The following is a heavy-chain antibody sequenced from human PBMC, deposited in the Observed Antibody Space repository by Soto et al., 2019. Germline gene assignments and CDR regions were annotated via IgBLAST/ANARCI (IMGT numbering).Heavy chain of an antibody. CDR1: GGSISSSNW. CDR2: IYHSGST. D-gene: IGHD2-15*01. CDR3: ARDRALRYCSGGSCTLFDP. Sequence: QVQLQESGPGLVKPSGTLSLTCAVSGGSISSSNWWSWVRQPPGKGLEWIGEIYHSGSTNYNPALKSRVTISVDKSKNQFSMKLSSVTAADTAVYYCARDRALRYCSGGSCTLFDPWGQGTLVTFSS. J-gene: IGHJ5*02. V-gene: IGHV4-4*02.